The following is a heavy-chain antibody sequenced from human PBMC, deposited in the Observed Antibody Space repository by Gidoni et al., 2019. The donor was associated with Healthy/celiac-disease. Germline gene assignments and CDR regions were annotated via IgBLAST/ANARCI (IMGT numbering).Heavy chain of an antibody. D-gene: IGHD5-18*01. CDR3: AKDMSPPDTAIDY. CDR2: ISWNSGYI. CDR1: GFTFDDYA. V-gene: IGHV3-9*01. Sequence: EVQLVESGGGLVQPGRCLSLSCAACGFTFDDYAMHWVRQAPGKGLEWVSGISWNSGYIGYADSVKGRFTISRDNAKNSLYLQMNSLRAEDTALYYCAKDMSPPDTAIDYWGQGTLVTVSS. J-gene: IGHJ4*02.